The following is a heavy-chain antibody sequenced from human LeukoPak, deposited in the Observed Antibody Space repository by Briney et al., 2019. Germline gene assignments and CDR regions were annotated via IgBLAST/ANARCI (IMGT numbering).Heavy chain of an antibody. J-gene: IGHJ3*02. V-gene: IGHV4-39*01. CDR3: ASEGGIVVVPAAIGPNSDAFDI. Sequence: PSETLSLTCTVSGGSISGSAYYWGWIRQPPGKGLEWIGSIYYTGSKYYNPSSGTTYYNPSLKSRVTISLDTSKNQFSLKVTSVTAADTAVYYCASEGGIVVVPAAIGPNSDAFDIWGQGTMVTVSS. CDR2: IYYTGSKYYNPSSGTT. D-gene: IGHD2-2*02. CDR1: GGSISGSAYY.